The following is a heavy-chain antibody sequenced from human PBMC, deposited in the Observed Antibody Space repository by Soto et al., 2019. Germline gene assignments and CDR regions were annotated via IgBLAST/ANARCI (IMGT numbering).Heavy chain of an antibody. CDR2: IYYSGST. CDR1: GGSISSYY. CDR3: AREVRYSYGFPEHDYGDSSFDY. Sequence: SETLSLTCTVSGGSISSYYWSWIRQPPGKGLEWIGYIYYSGSTNYNPSLKSRVTIRVDTSKNQFSLKLSSVTAADTAVYYCAREVRYSYGFPEHDYGDSSFDYWGQGTLVTVSS. J-gene: IGHJ4*02. V-gene: IGHV4-59*01. D-gene: IGHD5-18*01.